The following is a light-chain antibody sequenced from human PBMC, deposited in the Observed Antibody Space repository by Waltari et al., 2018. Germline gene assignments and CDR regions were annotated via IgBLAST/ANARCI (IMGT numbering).Light chain of an antibody. CDR2: EVS. V-gene: IGLV2-23*01. CDR1: SSDVGSDNL. J-gene: IGLJ1*01. Sequence: QSALTQPASVSGSPGQSITISCTGTSSDVGSDNLVTWYQQHPGKDPKLMIYEVSKRPSGVSNRFSGSKSGNTASLTISGLQAEDEADYYCCSYAGSSTLLFGTGTKVTVL. CDR3: CSYAGSSTLL.